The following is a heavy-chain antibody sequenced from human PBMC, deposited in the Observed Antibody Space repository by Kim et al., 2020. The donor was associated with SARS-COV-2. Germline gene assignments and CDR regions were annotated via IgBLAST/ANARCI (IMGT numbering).Heavy chain of an antibody. Sequence: GGSLRLSCAASGFTFSSYSMNWVRQAPGKGLEWVSSISSSSSYIYYADSVKGRFTISRDNAKNSLYLQMNSLRAEDTAVYYCARVRGGRWLQLLDYWGQGTLVTVSS. CDR3: ARVRGGRWLQLLDY. V-gene: IGHV3-21*01. J-gene: IGHJ4*02. CDR2: ISSSSSYI. CDR1: GFTFSSYS. D-gene: IGHD5-12*01.